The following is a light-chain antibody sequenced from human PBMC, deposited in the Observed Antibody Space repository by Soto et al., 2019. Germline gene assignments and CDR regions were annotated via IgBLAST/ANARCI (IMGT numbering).Light chain of an antibody. CDR3: CSGSTTFDV. V-gene: IGLV2-23*02. CDR2: EVR. CDR1: SSDIGSYDL. Sequence: QSAPTQPASVSGSPGQSITISCTGTSSDIGSYDLVSWYQQHADKVPKLIIYEVRKRPSGVSNRFSGSKSGNTASLTISGLQAEDEADYYCCSGSTTFDVFGTGTKVTVL. J-gene: IGLJ1*01.